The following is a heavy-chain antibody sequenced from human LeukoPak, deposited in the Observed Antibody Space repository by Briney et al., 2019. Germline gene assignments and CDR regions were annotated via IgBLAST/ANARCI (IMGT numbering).Heavy chain of an antibody. CDR1: GGSISSYF. V-gene: IGHV4-59*08. CDR3: ARHGRYCSSTSCYSYFDS. J-gene: IGHJ4*02. CDR2: IYYSGTT. Sequence: SETLSLTCTVPGGSISSYFWSWIRQPPGKGLEWIGNIYYSGTTNYNPSLKSRGTISVDTSKNQFSLKLSSVTAADTAVYYCARHGRYCSSTSCYSYFDSWGQGTLVTVSS. D-gene: IGHD2-2*02.